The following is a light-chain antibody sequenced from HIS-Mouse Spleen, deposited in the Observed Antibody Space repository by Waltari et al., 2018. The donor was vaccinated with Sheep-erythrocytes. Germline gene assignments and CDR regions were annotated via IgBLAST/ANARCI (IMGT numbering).Light chain of an antibody. Sequence: QSALTQPRSVSGSPGQSVTISCTGTSSDVGGYNYVSWSQQHPGKAPKLMIYDVSKRPSGVPDRFSGSKSGNTASLTISGTQAMDEADYYCQAWDSSIVVFGGGTKLTVL. CDR1: SSDVGGYNY. CDR3: QAWDSSIVV. V-gene: IGLV2-11*01. J-gene: IGLJ2*01. CDR2: DVS.